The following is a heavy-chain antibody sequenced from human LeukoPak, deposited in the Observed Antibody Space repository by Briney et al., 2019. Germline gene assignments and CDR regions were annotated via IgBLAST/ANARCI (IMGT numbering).Heavy chain of an antibody. V-gene: IGHV1-8*01. CDR3: ASLYCSSTSCYFPFDY. J-gene: IGHJ4*02. CDR2: MNPNSGNT. D-gene: IGHD2-2*01. CDR1: GYTFTSYD. Sequence: ASVKVSCKASGYTFTSYDINWVRQATGQGLEWMGWMNPNSGNTGYAQKFQGRVTMTRNTSISTAYMELSSLRSDDTAVYYCASLYCSSTSCYFPFDYWGQGTLVTVSS.